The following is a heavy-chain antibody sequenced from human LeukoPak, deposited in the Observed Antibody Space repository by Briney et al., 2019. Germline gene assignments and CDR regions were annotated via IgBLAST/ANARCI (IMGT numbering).Heavy chain of an antibody. J-gene: IGHJ4*02. CDR3: ARSSSSMVRGVIYD. D-gene: IGHD3-10*01. Sequence: PGGSPRLSCAASGFTFDDYGMSWVRQVPGKGLEWVSGIDWNGGSTAYADSVKGRFTISRDNAKNSLYLQMNSLRAEDTAFYYCARSSSSMVRGVIYDWGQGTLVTVSS. CDR1: GFTFDDYG. CDR2: IDWNGGST. V-gene: IGHV3-20*04.